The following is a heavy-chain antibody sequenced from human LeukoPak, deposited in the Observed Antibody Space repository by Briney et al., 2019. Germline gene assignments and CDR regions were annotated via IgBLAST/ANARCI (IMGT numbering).Heavy chain of an antibody. V-gene: IGHV5-51*01. CDR2: IYPGDSDT. D-gene: IGHD6-13*01. CDR3: ARHVLAAAGTEPFDY. CDR1: GYSFTSYW. J-gene: IGHJ4*02. Sequence: GESLKISCKGSGYSFTSYWIGWVRQMPGKGLEWMGIIYPGDSDTRYSPSFQGQVTISADKSISTAYLQWSSLKASDTAMYYCARHVLAAAGTEPFDYWGQGTLVTVSS.